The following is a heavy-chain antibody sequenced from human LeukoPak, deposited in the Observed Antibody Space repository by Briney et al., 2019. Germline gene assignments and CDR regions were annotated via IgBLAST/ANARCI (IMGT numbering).Heavy chain of an antibody. V-gene: IGHV3-23*01. CDR2: ISGSGDNT. CDR3: AKINDPYYYYGMDV. D-gene: IGHD2-8*01. Sequence: ISGSGDNTYYADSVKGRFTISRDNSKNTLYVQVNSLGTEDTAAYYCAKINDPYYYYGMDVWGQGTTVTVSS. J-gene: IGHJ6*02.